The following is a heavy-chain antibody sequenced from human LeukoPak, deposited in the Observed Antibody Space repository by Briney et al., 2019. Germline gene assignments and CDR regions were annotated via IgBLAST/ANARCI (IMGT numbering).Heavy chain of an antibody. CDR3: ARDSNLSIDL. CDR1: GFTFTNHW. Sequence: GGSLRLACAASGFTFTNHWTLWVRQAPGKGLEWVSYVSVDGTSTTYADSVKGRFTMSRDNAKNTLNLQMNSLRAEDTAMYYCARDSNLSIDLWDQGTLVTVSS. V-gene: IGHV3-74*01. D-gene: IGHD1-14*01. J-gene: IGHJ4*02. CDR2: VSVDGTST.